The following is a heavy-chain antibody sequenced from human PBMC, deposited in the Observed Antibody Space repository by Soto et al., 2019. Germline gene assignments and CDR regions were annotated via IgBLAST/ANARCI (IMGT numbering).Heavy chain of an antibody. Sequence: GGSLRLSCAASGFTFRNYDMHWVRQTTGKGLEWVSAIDIAGATYYPDSVKGRFTISREKAKNSLYLQQNSLRADDTAVYYCARAAKWLQTRYFDLWGRGTLVNVSS. J-gene: IGHJ2*01. CDR3: ARAAKWLQTRYFDL. CDR2: IDIAGAT. V-gene: IGHV3-13*01. CDR1: GFTFRNYD. D-gene: IGHD5-12*01.